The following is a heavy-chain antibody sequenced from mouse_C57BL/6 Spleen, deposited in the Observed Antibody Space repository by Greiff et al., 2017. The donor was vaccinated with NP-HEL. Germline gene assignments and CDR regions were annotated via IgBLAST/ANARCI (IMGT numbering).Heavy chain of an antibody. CDR1: GYTFTSYW. Sequence: QVQLQQPGAELVKPGASGKMSCKASGYTFTSYWITWVKQRPGQGLEWIGDIYPGSGSSNDNEKFKSKATLTVDTSSSTAYMQLSSLTSEDSAVYYCARDYDWAFAYWGQGTLVTVSA. CDR3: ARDYDWAFAY. D-gene: IGHD2-4*01. CDR2: IYPGSGSS. J-gene: IGHJ3*01. V-gene: IGHV1-55*01.